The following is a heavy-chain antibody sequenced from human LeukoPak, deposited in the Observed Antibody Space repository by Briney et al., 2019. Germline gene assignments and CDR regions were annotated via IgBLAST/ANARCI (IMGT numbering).Heavy chain of an antibody. D-gene: IGHD3-10*01. CDR2: IYYSGST. J-gene: IGHJ6*03. V-gene: IGHV4-59*01. CDR3: ARSSGRNYYYYMDV. Sequence: SETLSLTCTVSGGSTSSYYWSWIRQPPGKGLEWIGYIYYSGSTNYNPSLKSRVTISVDTSKNQFSLKLSSVTAADTAVYYCARSSGRNYYYYMDVWGKGTTVTVSS. CDR1: GGSTSSYY.